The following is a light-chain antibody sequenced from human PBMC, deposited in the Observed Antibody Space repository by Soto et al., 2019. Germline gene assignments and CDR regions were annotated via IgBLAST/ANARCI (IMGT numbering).Light chain of an antibody. CDR1: NSDVGGYNY. CDR3: CSYASAYNFWV. V-gene: IGLV2-11*01. Sequence: QSALTQPRSVSGSPGQSVTISCTGTNSDVGGYNYVSWYQQHPGKAPKVMIYDVSRRPSGVPDRLSGSKSGNTASLTISGLQAEDEADYYCCSYASAYNFWVFGGGTKLTVL. CDR2: DVS. J-gene: IGLJ3*02.